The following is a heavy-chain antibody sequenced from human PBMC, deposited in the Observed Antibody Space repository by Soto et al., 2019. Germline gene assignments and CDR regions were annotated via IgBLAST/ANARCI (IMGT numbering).Heavy chain of an antibody. D-gene: IGHD5-12*01. CDR3: ARSLSSGYSGPAWFDP. J-gene: IGHJ5*02. Sequence: GASVKVSCKASGYTFATYAIHLVRQAPGQRLEWMGWINAGNGDTGHSQKFQGRITITSDTSASTAYMELSSLRSEDTAVYYCARSLSSGYSGPAWFDPWGQGSLVTVSS. CDR1: GYTFATYA. CDR2: INAGNGDT. V-gene: IGHV1-3*01.